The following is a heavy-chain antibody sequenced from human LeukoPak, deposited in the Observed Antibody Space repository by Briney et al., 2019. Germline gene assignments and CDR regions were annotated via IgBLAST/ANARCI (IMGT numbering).Heavy chain of an antibody. CDR1: GFTCYNVY. Sequence: WGSVSCTCYASGFTCYNVYWSWVGQAPGKGLEWISSISPTAIYTFYLDSVKGRFTISRDNAKNSLYLEMSNLRVEDTAVYYCARDSSYSCYSVDYWGQGTLVTVSS. V-gene: IGHV3-11*01. J-gene: IGHJ4*02. CDR2: ISPTAIYT. D-gene: IGHD3-10*01. CDR3: ARDSSYSCYSVDY.